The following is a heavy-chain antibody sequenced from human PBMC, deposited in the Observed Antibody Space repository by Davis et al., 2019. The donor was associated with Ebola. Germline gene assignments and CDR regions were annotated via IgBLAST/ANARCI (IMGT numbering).Heavy chain of an antibody. V-gene: IGHV4-34*01. CDR1: GGSFNDYY. CDR3: ASIHQVRAQNTFDI. J-gene: IGHJ3*02. CDR2: INQRGRI. D-gene: IGHD2/OR15-2a*01. Sequence: SETLSLTCALYGGSFNDYYWSWIRQSPGKGLEWFGEINQRGRITYNPLLESRVTISIDTSKNQFSLKVRSVTAADTAVYYCASIHQVRAQNTFDIWGQGTVVSVSS.